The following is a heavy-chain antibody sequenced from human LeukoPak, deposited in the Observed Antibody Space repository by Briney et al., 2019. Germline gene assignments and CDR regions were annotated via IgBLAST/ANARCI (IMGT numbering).Heavy chain of an antibody. J-gene: IGHJ4*02. CDR1: GYSFTSYW. V-gene: IGHV5-51*01. D-gene: IGHD2-15*01. CDR3: AAKLGYCSGGSCYSPHLFDY. CDR2: IYPGDSDT. Sequence: GESLKISCKGSGYSFTSYWIGWVRQMPGKGLERMGIIYPGDSDTRYSPSFQGQVTISADKSISTAYLQWSSLKASDTAMYYCAAKLGYCSGGSCYSPHLFDYWGQGTLVTVSS.